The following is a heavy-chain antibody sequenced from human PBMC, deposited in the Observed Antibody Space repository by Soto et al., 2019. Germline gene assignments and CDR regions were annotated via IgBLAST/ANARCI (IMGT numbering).Heavy chain of an antibody. D-gene: IGHD2-2*01. V-gene: IGHV4-59*08. CDR2: NFSTGST. CDR3: ARHNHSTSRRYSFDS. CDR1: GGSINNHY. J-gene: IGHJ4*01. Sequence: SETLSLTCTVSGGSINNHYWSWIRQPPGKGLDWIGNNFSTGSTNFTPSLKSRVTISVDTSKNQFSLRLSSVTAADTAVYYCARHNHSTSRRYSFDSWGQGTLVTVSS.